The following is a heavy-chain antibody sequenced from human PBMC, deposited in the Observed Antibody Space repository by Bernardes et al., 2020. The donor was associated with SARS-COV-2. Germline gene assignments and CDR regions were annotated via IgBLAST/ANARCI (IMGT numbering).Heavy chain of an antibody. Sequence: GGSLKISCEGSGFSFSTYWIYWVRQMPGKGLEWMGVIYPGDSYTTYSPSFQGQVTISADKSISTAYLQWSSLRASDTAIYYCARSSAGASRQFLGDYYHYGLDVWGQGTTVTVSS. V-gene: IGHV5-51*01. CDR1: GFSFSTYW. J-gene: IGHJ6*02. CDR2: IYPGDSYT. D-gene: IGHD3-3*01. CDR3: ARSSAGASRQFLGDYYHYGLDV.